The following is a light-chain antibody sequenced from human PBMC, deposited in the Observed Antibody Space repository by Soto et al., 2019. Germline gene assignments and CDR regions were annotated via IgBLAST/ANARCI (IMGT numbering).Light chain of an antibody. CDR1: QTISTY. CDR3: QQSFSTPRT. Sequence: DIQLAQSPSPLSASVVAIVTITCRASQTISTYLNWYQQKPGKAPKLLIYGASSLQSGVPSRFSGNGSGTDFTLTISSLQPEDFGTYYCQQSFSTPRTFGQGTKVDIK. CDR2: GAS. V-gene: IGKV1-39*01. J-gene: IGKJ1*01.